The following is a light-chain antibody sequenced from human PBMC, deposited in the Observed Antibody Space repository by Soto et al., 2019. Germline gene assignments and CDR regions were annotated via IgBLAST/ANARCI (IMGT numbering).Light chain of an antibody. J-gene: IGKJ1*01. CDR2: GAS. V-gene: IGKV3-20*01. CDR1: QSVSSN. Sequence: EIVMTQSPATLSVSPGERATLSCRASQSVSSNLAWYQQKPGQAPRPLLYGASNRATRIPDRFSGSGSGTDFTLTISRLEPEDFAVYYCQPYGSSGTFGQGTKV. CDR3: QPYGSSGT.